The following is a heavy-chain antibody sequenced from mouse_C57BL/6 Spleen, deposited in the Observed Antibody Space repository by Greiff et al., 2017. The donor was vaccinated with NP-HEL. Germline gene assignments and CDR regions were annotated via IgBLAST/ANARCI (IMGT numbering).Heavy chain of an antibody. CDR1: GFSLTSYA. D-gene: IGHD1-1*01. V-gene: IGHV2-9-1*01. CDR2: IWTGGGT. J-gene: IGHJ1*03. Sequence: VQLQESGPGLVAPSQSLSITCTVSGFSLTSYAISWVRQPPGKGLEWLGVIWTGGGTNYNSALKSRLSISKDNSKSQVFLKMNSLQTDDTARYYCARNFHYYGSSYWYFDVWGTGTTVTVSS. CDR3: ARNFHYYGSSYWYFDV.